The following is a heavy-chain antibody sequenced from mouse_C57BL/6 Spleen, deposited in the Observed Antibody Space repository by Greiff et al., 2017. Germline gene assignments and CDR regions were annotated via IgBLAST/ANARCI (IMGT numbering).Heavy chain of an antibody. J-gene: IGHJ4*01. CDR1: GYTFTDYY. Sequence: VQLQQSGPVLVKPGASVKMSCKASGYTFTDYYMNWVQQSHGKSLEWIGVINPYNGGTSYNQKFKGKATLTVDKSSSTAYMELNSLTSEDSAVYYCARYDYYAMDYWGQGTSVTVSS. CDR3: ARYDYYAMDY. CDR2: INPYNGGT. V-gene: IGHV1-19*01.